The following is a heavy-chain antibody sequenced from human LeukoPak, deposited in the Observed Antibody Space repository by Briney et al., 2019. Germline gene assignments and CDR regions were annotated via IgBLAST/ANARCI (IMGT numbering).Heavy chain of an antibody. CDR2: INPNSGGT. Sequence: AASVTVSYKASGYTFTDYHMHWVRQAPGQGGEGMGWINPNSGGTNYAQKFQGRVTMTRDTSISTAYMELSRLRSDDTAVYYCARALGIPRDYWGQGTLVTVSS. CDR3: ARALGIPRDY. CDR1: GYTFTDYH. J-gene: IGHJ4*02. D-gene: IGHD3-16*01. V-gene: IGHV1-2*02.